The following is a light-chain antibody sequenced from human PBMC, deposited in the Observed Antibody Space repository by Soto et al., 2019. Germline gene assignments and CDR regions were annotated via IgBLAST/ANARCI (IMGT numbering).Light chain of an antibody. CDR2: EGS. CDR3: CSYAGSSPLVG. CDR1: SSDVGSYNL. Sequence: QSALTQPASVSGSPGQSITISCTGTSSDVGSYNLVSWYQQHPGKAPKLMIYEGSKRPSGVSNRFSGSKSGNTASLTISGLQAGDEADYCGCSYAGSSPLVGFGGGTKLTVL. V-gene: IGLV2-23*01. J-gene: IGLJ2*01.